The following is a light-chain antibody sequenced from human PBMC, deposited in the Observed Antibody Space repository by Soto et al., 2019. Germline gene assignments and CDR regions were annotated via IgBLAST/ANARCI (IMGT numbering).Light chain of an antibody. J-gene: IGLJ1*01. Sequence: QSVLTQPPSVSGAPGQRVTISCTGSSSNIGAGYDVHWYQQLPGTAPKLLIYGNSNRPSGVPDRFSGSKSGTSASLAITGRQAEDEDDYYCQSYDSSLSGLVFGAGTKLTVL. V-gene: IGLV1-40*01. CDR3: QSYDSSLSGLV. CDR1: SSNIGAGYD. CDR2: GNS.